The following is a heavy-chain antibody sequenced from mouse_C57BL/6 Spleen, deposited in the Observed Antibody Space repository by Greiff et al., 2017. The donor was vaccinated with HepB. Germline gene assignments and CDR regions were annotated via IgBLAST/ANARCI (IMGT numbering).Heavy chain of an antibody. CDR2: IYPYNGVS. D-gene: IGHD3-2*02. V-gene: IGHV1-31*01. J-gene: IGHJ4*01. Sequence: EVKLMESGPELVKPGASVKISCKASGYSFTGYYMHWVKQSHGNILDWIGYIYPYNGVSSYNQKFKGKATLTVDKSSSTAYMELRSLTSEDSAVYYCAKASSGYPSYAMDYWGQGTSVTVSS. CDR1: GYSFTGYY. CDR3: AKASSGYPSYAMDY.